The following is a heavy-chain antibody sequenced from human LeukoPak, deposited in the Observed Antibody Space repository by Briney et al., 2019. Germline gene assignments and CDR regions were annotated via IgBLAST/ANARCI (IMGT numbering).Heavy chain of an antibody. J-gene: IGHJ6*03. CDR1: GGSISSYY. D-gene: IGHD3-3*01. V-gene: IGHV4-4*09. CDR3: ARHINYDFWSGYPQLDYYYYYYMDV. Sequence: SETLSLTCTVSGGSISSYYWSWIRQPPGKGLEWIGYIYTSGSTNYNPSLKSRVTISVDTSKNQFSLKLSSVTAADTAVYYCARHINYDFWSGYPQLDYYYYYYMDVRGKGTTVTVSS. CDR2: IYTSGST.